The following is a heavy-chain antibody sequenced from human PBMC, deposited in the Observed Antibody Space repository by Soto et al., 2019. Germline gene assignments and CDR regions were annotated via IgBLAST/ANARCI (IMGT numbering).Heavy chain of an antibody. V-gene: IGHV3-21*01. CDR3: ARYTDTAMVSGRFDY. J-gene: IGHJ4*02. CDR2: ISSSSSYI. CDR1: GFTFSSYS. Sequence: EVQLVESGGGLVKHGGSLRLSCAASGFTFSSYSMNWVRQAPGKGLEWVSSISSSSSYIYYADSVKGRFTISRDNAKNSLYLQMNSLRAEDTAVYYCARYTDTAMVSGRFDYWGQGTLVTVSS. D-gene: IGHD5-18*01.